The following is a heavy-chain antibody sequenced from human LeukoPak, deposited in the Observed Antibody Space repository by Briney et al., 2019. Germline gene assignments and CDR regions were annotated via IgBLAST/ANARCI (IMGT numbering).Heavy chain of an antibody. Sequence: TGGSLRLSCAASGFTFSSYGMHWVRQAPGMGLEWVAFIRYDGSNKYYADSVKGRFTISRDNSKNTLYLQMNSLRAEDTAVYYCAKVGYYDSSGYYYFDYWGQGTLVTVSS. CDR3: AKVGYYDSSGYYYFDY. D-gene: IGHD3-22*01. J-gene: IGHJ4*02. CDR1: GFTFSSYG. CDR2: IRYDGSNK. V-gene: IGHV3-30*02.